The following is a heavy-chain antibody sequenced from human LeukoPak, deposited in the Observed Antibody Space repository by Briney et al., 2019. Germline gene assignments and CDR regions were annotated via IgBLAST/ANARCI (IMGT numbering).Heavy chain of an antibody. CDR1: GYTSTGYY. CDR2: INPSGGST. CDR3: ARVRKRITMIVVTKAEGWFDP. J-gene: IGHJ5*02. V-gene: IGHV1-46*01. D-gene: IGHD3-22*01. Sequence: GASVKVSCKASGYTSTGYYMHWVRQAPGQGLEWMGIINPSGGSTNYAQKFQGRVTMTRDTSTSTVYMELSSLRSEDTAVYYCARVRKRITMIVVTKAEGWFDPWGQGTLVTVSS.